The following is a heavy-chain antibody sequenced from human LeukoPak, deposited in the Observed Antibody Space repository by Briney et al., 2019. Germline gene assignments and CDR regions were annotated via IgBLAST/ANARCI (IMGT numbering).Heavy chain of an antibody. CDR1: GGSISSYY. CDR3: ARTAAAGALTLFDY. J-gene: IGHJ4*02. Sequence: PSETLSLTCTVSGGSISSYYWSWIRQPPGKGLEWIGYIYYSGSTNYNPSLKSRVTISVDTSKNQFSLKLSSVTAADTAVYYCARTAAAGALTLFDYWGQGTLVTVSS. CDR2: IYYSGST. D-gene: IGHD6-13*01. V-gene: IGHV4-59*01.